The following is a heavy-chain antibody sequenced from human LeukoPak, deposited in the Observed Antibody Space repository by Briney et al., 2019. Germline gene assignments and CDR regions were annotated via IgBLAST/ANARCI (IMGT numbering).Heavy chain of an antibody. Sequence: PSETLSLTCSLSGDTLSTYYWNWIRQTPGRGLEWIWHISLGNTEYNPSLTSRVTISVDTSKNEFYLRLTSVTAADTALYFCARDKRHSYGKYFAPWSRGTLVSVSS. V-gene: IGHV4-59*12. CDR3: ARDKRHSYGKYFAP. D-gene: IGHD5-18*01. CDR2: ISLGNT. CDR1: GDTLSTYY. J-gene: IGHJ5*02.